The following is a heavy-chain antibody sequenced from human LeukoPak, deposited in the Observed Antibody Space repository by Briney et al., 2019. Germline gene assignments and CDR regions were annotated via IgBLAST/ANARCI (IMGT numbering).Heavy chain of an antibody. CDR3: AKDQPLSHYYYYGMDV. V-gene: IGHV3-23*01. CDR2: ISGSGGST. D-gene: IGHD3-9*01. J-gene: IGHJ6*02. CDR1: GFTFSSYA. Sequence: GGSLRLSCAASGFTFSSYAMRWVRQAPGKGLEWVSAISGSGGSTCYADSVKGRFTISRDNSKNTLYLQMNSLRAEDTAVYYCAKDQPLSHYYYYGMDVWGQGTTVTVSS.